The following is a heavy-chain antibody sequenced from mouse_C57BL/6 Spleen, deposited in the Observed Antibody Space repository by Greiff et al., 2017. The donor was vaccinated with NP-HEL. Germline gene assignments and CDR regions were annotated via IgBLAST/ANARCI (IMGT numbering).Heavy chain of an antibody. CDR1: GYTFTSYW. CDR2: IDPSDSYT. V-gene: IGHV1-59*01. D-gene: IGHD2-4*01. Sequence: QVQLKQPGAELVRPGTSVKLSCKASGYTFTSYWMHWVKQRPGQGLEWIGVIDPSDSYTNYNQKFKGKATLTVDTSSSTAYMQLSSLTSEDSAVYYCARSGYDYDQYYFDYWGQGTTLTVSS. CDR3: ARSGYDYDQYYFDY. J-gene: IGHJ2*01.